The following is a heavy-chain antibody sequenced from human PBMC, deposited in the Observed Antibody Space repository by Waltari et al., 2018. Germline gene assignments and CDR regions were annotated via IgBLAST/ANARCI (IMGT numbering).Heavy chain of an antibody. CDR1: GDSVTSGSYY. D-gene: IGHD3-10*01. CDR2: MYYRGSS. Sequence: QLQLQESGPGLVKPSETLSLTCPVSGDSVTSGSYYWGWISQHPSKGLEWIGIMYYRGSSYSNPSLKSRVTISVDTSKNQFSLKLSSVAAADTAVYYCARAFGSGSYAWFDSWGQGTLVTVSS. J-gene: IGHJ5*01. V-gene: IGHV4-39*01. CDR3: ARAFGSGSYAWFDS.